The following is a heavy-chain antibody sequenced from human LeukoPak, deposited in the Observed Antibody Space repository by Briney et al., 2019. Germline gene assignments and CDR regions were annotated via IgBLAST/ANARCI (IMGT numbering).Heavy chain of an antibody. D-gene: IGHD3-22*01. J-gene: IGHJ4*02. CDR2: MNPNSGNT. Sequence: ASVKVSCKASGYSFTSYGNNLVRQATAQGLEWMGWMNPNSGNTGYAQKFQGRVTMTRNTSISTAYMELSSLRSEDTAVYYCARGGSSGSFDYWGQGTLVTVSS. V-gene: IGHV1-8*01. CDR3: ARGGSSGSFDY. CDR1: GYSFTSYG.